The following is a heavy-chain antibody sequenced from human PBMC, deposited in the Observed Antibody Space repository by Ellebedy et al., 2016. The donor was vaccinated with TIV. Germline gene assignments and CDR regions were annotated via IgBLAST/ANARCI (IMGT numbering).Heavy chain of an antibody. CDR3: ARAGSSGPFDY. J-gene: IGHJ4*02. D-gene: IGHD6-19*01. CDR2: INPSGGNT. Sequence: ASVKVSXXASGYTFTSYYMHWVRQAPGQGLEWMGIINPSGGNTSYAQKFQGRVTMTRDTSTSTVYMELSSLRSEDTAVYYCARAGSSGPFDYWGQGTLVTVSS. V-gene: IGHV1-46*01. CDR1: GYTFTSYY.